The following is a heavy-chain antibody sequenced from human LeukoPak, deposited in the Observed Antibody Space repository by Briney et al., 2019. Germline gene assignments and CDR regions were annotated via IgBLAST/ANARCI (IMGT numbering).Heavy chain of an antibody. CDR2: INPNNGDT. J-gene: IGHJ5*02. Sequence: GASVKVSCKASGYIFTAYFIHWVRQAPGQGLEWMGWINPNNGDTKYAQKFQGRITMTRDSSLSTAYMELSSLRSDDTAVYYCVRDRYCSRSNCLWAGWFDPWGQGTLLTVSS. V-gene: IGHV1-2*02. CDR1: GYIFTAYF. CDR3: VRDRYCSRSNCLWAGWFDP. D-gene: IGHD2-2*01.